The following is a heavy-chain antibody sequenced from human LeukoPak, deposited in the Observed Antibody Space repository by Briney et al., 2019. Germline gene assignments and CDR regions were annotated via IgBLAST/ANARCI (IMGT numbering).Heavy chain of an antibody. J-gene: IGHJ6*03. CDR3: ARGARTCDGDCYWEDYNYHNYMDV. CDR1: GGSISSYH. D-gene: IGHD2-21*01. CDR2: ISDSGTT. V-gene: IGHV4-59*01. Sequence: SETLSLTCTVSGGSISSYHWTWIRQPPGKGREWIGQISDSGTTNYSPSLKSRVIMAVGTSKNQFSLRLTFVTAGDTAVYYCARGARTCDGDCYWEDYNYHNYMDVWGKGTTVTVSS.